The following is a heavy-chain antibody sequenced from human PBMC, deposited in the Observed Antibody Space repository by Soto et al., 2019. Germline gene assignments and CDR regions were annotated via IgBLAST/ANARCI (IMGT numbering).Heavy chain of an antibody. V-gene: IGHV3-7*04. Sequence: EVQLVESGGGLVQPGGSLRLSCAASGFTFSSYWMSWVRQAPGKGLEWVANITQDGSEKYYVDSVKGRFTISRDNATNSLYLQMNSLRAEDTAVDYCAREIQLWSTFDYWGQGTLVTVSS. D-gene: IGHD5-18*01. CDR1: GFTFSSYW. CDR3: AREIQLWSTFDY. CDR2: ITQDGSEK. J-gene: IGHJ4*02.